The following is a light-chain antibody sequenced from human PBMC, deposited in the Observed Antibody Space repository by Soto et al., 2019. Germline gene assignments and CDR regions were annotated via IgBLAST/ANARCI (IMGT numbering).Light chain of an antibody. CDR1: QTISSC. J-gene: IGKJ5*01. Sequence: DIQMTQSPSTLSGSLGDRVTITCGASQTISSCLAWYQQKTVKAPKLLIYEASSLKSGVPSRFSGSGSGTEFTLTISSLQTDDFATYYCQQYNSYSITFGQGTRLEIK. V-gene: IGKV1-5*03. CDR2: EAS. CDR3: QQYNSYSIT.